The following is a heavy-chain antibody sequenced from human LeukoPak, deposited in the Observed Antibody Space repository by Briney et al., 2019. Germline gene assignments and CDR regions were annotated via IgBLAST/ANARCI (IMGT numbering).Heavy chain of an antibody. J-gene: IGHJ4*02. D-gene: IGHD1-1*01. CDR3: ARTGTIQLDY. CDR1: GFIFHNFG. Sequence: GTSLRLSCAASGFIFHNFGMHWVRQAPGKGLEWVSSISSSSSYIYYADSVKGRFTISRDNAKNSLYLQMNSLRAEDTAVYYCARTGTIQLDYWGQGTLVTVSS. CDR2: ISSSSSYI. V-gene: IGHV3-21*01.